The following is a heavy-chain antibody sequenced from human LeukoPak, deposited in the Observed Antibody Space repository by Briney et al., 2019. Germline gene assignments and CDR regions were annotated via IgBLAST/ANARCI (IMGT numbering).Heavy chain of an antibody. Sequence: GGSLRLSCAASGFTFSILGIHWVRQAPGKGLEWLAAISPDGNKEYYTESVKGRFTVSRDNSNNMIYLQINSLRGEDSAVYYCAKINNVDDFWGQGTLVTVSS. CDR2: ISPDGNKE. J-gene: IGHJ4*02. CDR3: AKINNVDDF. V-gene: IGHV3-30*18. CDR1: GFTFSILG. D-gene: IGHD1/OR15-1a*01.